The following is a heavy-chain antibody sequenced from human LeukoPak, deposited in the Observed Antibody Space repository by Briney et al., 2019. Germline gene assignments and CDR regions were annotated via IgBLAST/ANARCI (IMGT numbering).Heavy chain of an antibody. D-gene: IGHD4-23*01. CDR3: ARATGGNSEFDI. CDR2: IFYTGNT. V-gene: IGHV4-59*12. Sequence: SETLSLTCTVSGGSMTNYYWNWIRQTPRKGLEWMGYIFYTGNTDYNPSLKSRLTISVDTSKNQFSLNLSSVTAADTAVYYCARATGGNSEFDIWGQGTMVTVSS. J-gene: IGHJ3*02. CDR1: GGSMTNYY.